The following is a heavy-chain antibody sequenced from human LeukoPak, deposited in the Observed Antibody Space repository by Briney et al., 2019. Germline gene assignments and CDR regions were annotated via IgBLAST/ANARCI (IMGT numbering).Heavy chain of an antibody. J-gene: IGHJ3*02. CDR3: ARNTYYYERSGWKAFDI. CDR1: GVTFSIYW. V-gene: IGHV3-7*01. D-gene: IGHD3-22*01. CDR2: IKQDGSEK. Sequence: GGSLRLSCAASGVTFSIYWMSWVRQAPGKGLEWVANIKQDGSEKYYVDSVRGRFTISRDNAKNSLYLQMNSLRVEDTAVYYCARNTYYYERSGWKAFDIWGQGTMVTVPS.